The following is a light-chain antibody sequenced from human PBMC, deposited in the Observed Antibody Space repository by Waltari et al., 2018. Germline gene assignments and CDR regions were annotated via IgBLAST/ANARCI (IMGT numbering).Light chain of an antibody. CDR1: QSVSSN. CDR3: QQYNNLWT. Sequence: EIVMTQSPATLSVSPGERATLSCRASQSVSSNLAWYQQKPGQAPRPLIYGASTRATGIPARFSGSGSGTEFTLTISSLQSEDFAVYYCQQYNNLWTFGQGTKVEIK. CDR2: GAS. V-gene: IGKV3-15*01. J-gene: IGKJ1*01.